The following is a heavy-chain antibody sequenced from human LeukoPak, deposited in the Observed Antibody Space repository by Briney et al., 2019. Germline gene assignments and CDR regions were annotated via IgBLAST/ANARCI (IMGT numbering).Heavy chain of an antibody. J-gene: IGHJ6*03. CDR3: AGSGRGVDCFYFYMDV. Sequence: GGSLRLSCAASGFTFSQYWMSWVRQAPGKGLEWVANIKHDGSEKQDGSEKNYVDSVKGQFTNYRHNGKNSLYLQMNSLGDEDKAVYYCAGSGRGVDCFYFYMDVWGKGTTVTVSS. CDR1: GFTFSQYW. D-gene: IGHD3-10*01. CDR2: IKHDGSEKQDGSEK. V-gene: IGHV3-7*01.